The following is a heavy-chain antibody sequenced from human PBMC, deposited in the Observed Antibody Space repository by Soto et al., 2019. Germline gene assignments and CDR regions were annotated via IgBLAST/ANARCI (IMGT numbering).Heavy chain of an antibody. J-gene: IGHJ4*02. CDR2: INSIGST. Sequence: QVQLQESGPGLVKPSETLSLTCTVSGGSITAYYWSWIRQPPGKGLEWIAYINSIGSTNYNPSLKSRVTISVDTSNNQCSLKLSPATAADTAIYYCARHSVTAAGSFDYWGQGTLVTVSS. V-gene: IGHV4-59*08. CDR3: ARHSVTAAGSFDY. D-gene: IGHD6-13*01. CDR1: GGSITAYY.